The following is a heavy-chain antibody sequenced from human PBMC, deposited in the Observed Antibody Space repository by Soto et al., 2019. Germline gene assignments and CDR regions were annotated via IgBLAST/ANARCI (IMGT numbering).Heavy chain of an antibody. D-gene: IGHD2-21*01. V-gene: IGHV4-30-2*01. CDR3: ARGVMDWFDP. CDR2: IYNSGST. J-gene: IGHJ5*02. Sequence: PSETLSLTCTVSGGSISSGGYSWSWIRQPPGKGLAWIGYIYNSGSTYYNPSLKSRVTISVDRSKNQFSLKLSSVTAADTAVYYCARGVMDWFDPWGQGTLVTVSS. CDR1: GGSISSGGYS.